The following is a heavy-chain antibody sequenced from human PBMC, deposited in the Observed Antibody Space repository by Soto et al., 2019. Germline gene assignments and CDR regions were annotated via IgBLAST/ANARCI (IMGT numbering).Heavy chain of an antibody. CDR1: GFTFSTYG. V-gene: IGHV3-30*03. Sequence: QVQLVESGGGVVQPGGSLRLSCAASGFTFSTYGMHWVRQAPGKGLEWVAVISYDGSNRYYGDSVKGRFTISRDNSKNTLYLQMNSLRDEDTAVYYCASTWSGYYSFDSWGQGTLVTVSS. CDR2: ISYDGSNR. J-gene: IGHJ4*02. CDR3: ASTWSGYYSFDS. D-gene: IGHD3-3*01.